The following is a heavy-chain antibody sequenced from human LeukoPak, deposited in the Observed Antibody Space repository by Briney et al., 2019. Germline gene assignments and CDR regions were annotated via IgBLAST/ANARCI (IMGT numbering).Heavy chain of an antibody. J-gene: IGHJ5*02. V-gene: IGHV4-30-4*01. CDR2: IYYGGTT. CDR3: ARRSSSWKNWFDP. D-gene: IGHD6-13*01. Sequence: SQTLSLTCTVSGGSIGGTDYNWSWIRQPPGEDLEWIGCIYYGGTTFYNPSLKNRVTVSIDTSKNQFSLKLSSVTAADTAVYYCARRSSSWKNWFDPWGQGTLVTVSS. CDR1: GGSIGGTDYN.